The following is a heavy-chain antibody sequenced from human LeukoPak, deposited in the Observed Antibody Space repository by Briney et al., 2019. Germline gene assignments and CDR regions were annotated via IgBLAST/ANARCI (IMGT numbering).Heavy chain of an antibody. V-gene: IGHV3-48*03. CDR1: GFILSSSE. CDR2: IAVDSTK. CDR3: ASSLSLWGNYRCH. Sequence: GGPLRLSCAASGFILSSSEMNWVRQAPGKGLEWVSFIAVDSTKYYADSVKGRFTISRDNAKNSLYPQMNSLRAEDTAVYYCASSLSLWGNYRCHWGQGTLVSVSS. J-gene: IGHJ4*02. D-gene: IGHD3-16*02.